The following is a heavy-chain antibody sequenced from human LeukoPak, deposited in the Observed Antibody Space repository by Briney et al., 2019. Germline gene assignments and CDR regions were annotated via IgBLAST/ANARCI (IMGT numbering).Heavy chain of an antibody. CDR3: GVSHDNGRNSSDV. D-gene: IGHD4-23*01. CDR1: GGSISITDYY. Sequence: SETLSLTCTVSGGSISITDYYWGWVRQPPGKGLEWIGSVSYSGSTYYNPSLKSRVTISIATSKNQFSLKLRSVTATDTAVYHCGVSHDNGRNSSDVWGQGALVTVSS. CDR2: VSYSGST. V-gene: IGHV4-39*01. J-gene: IGHJ4*02.